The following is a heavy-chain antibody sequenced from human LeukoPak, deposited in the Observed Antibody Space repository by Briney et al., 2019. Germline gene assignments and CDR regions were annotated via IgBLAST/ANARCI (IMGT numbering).Heavy chain of an antibody. CDR3: ARGITMVRGAPSAY. D-gene: IGHD3-10*01. V-gene: IGHV1-8*01. CDR2: MNPNSGNT. CDR1: GYTFTSYV. Sequence: GASVKVSCKASGYTFTSYVINWVRQATGQGLEWMGWMNPNSGNTGYAQKFQGRVTMTRNTSISTAYMELSSLRSEDTAVYYCARGITMVRGAPSAYWGQGTLVTVSS. J-gene: IGHJ4*02.